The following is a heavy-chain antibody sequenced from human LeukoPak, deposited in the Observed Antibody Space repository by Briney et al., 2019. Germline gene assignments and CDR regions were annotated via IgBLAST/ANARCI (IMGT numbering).Heavy chain of an antibody. Sequence: GGSLRLSCAASGFTFSSYSMNWVRQAPGKGLEWVSSISSSSSYIYYADSVKGRFTISRDNAKNSLYLQMNSLRAEDTAVYHCARDQAAAGTVDYWGQGTLVTVSS. J-gene: IGHJ4*02. D-gene: IGHD6-13*01. CDR3: ARDQAAAGTVDY. V-gene: IGHV3-21*01. CDR1: GFTFSSYS. CDR2: ISSSSSYI.